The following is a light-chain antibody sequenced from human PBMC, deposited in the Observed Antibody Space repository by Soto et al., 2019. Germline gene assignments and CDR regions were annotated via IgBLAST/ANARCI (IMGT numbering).Light chain of an antibody. CDR3: QQRSNWPPEFT. Sequence: EIVLTQSPATLSSFPGDRVTLSCRASQAVNTRLAWYQHKPGQAPRLLIYLTSNRAAGIPARFSGSGSGTDFTLTISDVEPEDFAVYYCQQRSNWPPEFTFGQGTRLEIK. CDR1: QAVNTR. J-gene: IGKJ5*01. V-gene: IGKV3-11*01. CDR2: LTS.